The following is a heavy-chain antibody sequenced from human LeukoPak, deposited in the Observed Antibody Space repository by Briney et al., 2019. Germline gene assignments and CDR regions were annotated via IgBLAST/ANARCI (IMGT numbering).Heavy chain of an antibody. CDR3: ASFPVLRYFDWLARGYYYMDV. CDR1: GGSISTYY. D-gene: IGHD3-9*01. Sequence: PSETLSLTCTVSGGSISTYYWGWIRQPPGKGLEWIGSMYYSGSTYYNPSLKSRVTISVDTSKNQFSLKLSSVTAADTAVYYCASFPVLRYFDWLARGYYYMDVWGKGTTVTISS. CDR2: MYYSGST. J-gene: IGHJ6*03. V-gene: IGHV4-39*07.